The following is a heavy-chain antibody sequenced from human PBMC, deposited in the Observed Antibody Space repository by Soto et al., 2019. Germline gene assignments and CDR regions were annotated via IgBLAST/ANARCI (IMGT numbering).Heavy chain of an antibody. Sequence: QVQLVESGGGVVQPGRSLRLSCAASGFTFSRYGMHWVRQAPGKGLEWVARISHDGNNRFYADSVKGRFTISRDNSKDTLYLQVNSLRLDDTVVFYCAKEEYRGSSFDHWGQGARVTVSS. V-gene: IGHV3-30*18. CDR1: GFTFSRYG. J-gene: IGHJ4*02. CDR3: AKEEYRGSSFDH. CDR2: ISHDGNNR. D-gene: IGHD1-26*01.